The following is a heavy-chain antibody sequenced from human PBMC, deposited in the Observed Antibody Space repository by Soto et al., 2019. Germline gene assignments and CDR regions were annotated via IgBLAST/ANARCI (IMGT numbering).Heavy chain of an antibody. V-gene: IGHV3-7*01. J-gene: IGHJ6*02. CDR3: ARDDDYYDSTGSYFGMDV. CDR1: GFTFSSYL. D-gene: IGHD3-22*01. CDR2: IKQDGSEK. Sequence: TGGSLRLSCAASGFTFSSYLMSWVRQAPGKGLEWVANIKQDGSEKYYVDSVKGRFTISRDNAKNSLYLQMNSLRDEDTAVYYCARDDDYYDSTGSYFGMDVWGQGDTVTVSS.